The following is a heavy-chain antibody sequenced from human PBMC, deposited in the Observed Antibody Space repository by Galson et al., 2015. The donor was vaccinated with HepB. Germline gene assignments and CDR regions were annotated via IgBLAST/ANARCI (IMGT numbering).Heavy chain of an antibody. CDR2: IMPIFGTA. Sequence: SVKVSCKASGGTFSSYGINWLRQAPGQGLEWMGGIMPIFGTANYAQNFQGRLTITADESTSTVYMELNSLRFGDTAVYYCARVNGQWLVRGWFDPWGQGTLVIVSS. J-gene: IGHJ5*02. V-gene: IGHV1-69*13. CDR1: GGTFSSYG. CDR3: ARVNGQWLVRGWFDP. D-gene: IGHD6-19*01.